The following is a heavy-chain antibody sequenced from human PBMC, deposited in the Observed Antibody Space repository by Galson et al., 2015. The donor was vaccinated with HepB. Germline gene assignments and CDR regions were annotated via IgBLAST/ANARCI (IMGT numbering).Heavy chain of an antibody. CDR1: GYTFTSYD. J-gene: IGHJ2*01. Sequence: SVKVSCKASGYTFTSYDINWVRQATGQGLEWMGWMNPNSGNTGYAQKFQGRVTMTRNTSISTAYMELSSLRSEDTAVYYCATYCSSTSCAGRDWYFDLWGRGTLVTVSS. D-gene: IGHD2-2*01. CDR2: MNPNSGNT. CDR3: ATYCSSTSCAGRDWYFDL. V-gene: IGHV1-8*01.